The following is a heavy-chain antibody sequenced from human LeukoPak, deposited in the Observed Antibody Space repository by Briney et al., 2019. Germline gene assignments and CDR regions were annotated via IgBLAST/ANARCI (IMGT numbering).Heavy chain of an antibody. CDR1: GFTFSRYS. CDR2: ISISSNYI. D-gene: IGHD3-3*01. CDR3: ARGSRFGVVGRDAFDI. V-gene: IGHV3-21*01. J-gene: IGHJ3*02. Sequence: GGSLRLSCAASGFTFSRYSMNWVRQAPGKGLEWVSSISISSNYIYYADSVKGRFTISRDNAKNSLYLQMNSLRAEDTAVYYCARGSRFGVVGRDAFDIWGQGTMVTASS.